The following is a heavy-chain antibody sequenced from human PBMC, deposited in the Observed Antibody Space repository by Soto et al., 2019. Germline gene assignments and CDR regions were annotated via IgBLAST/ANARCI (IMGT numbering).Heavy chain of an antibody. CDR2: INDRGVST. CDR1: GFTFSNYA. Sequence: EVLLFESGGGLVQPGGSLRLSCAASGFTFSNYAMAWVRQAPGKGLEWVSSINDRGVSTYYADSVKGRFTISRDNSKNTLYLQMNGLRAEDTAVYYCAKDESIAAAPFDPWGQGTLVTVSS. D-gene: IGHD6-13*01. CDR3: AKDESIAAAPFDP. J-gene: IGHJ5*02. V-gene: IGHV3-23*01.